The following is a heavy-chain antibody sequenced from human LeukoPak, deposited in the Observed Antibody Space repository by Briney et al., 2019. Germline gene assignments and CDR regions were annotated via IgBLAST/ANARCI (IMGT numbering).Heavy chain of an antibody. CDR3: ARAPALITMVRGRYFQH. D-gene: IGHD3-10*01. Sequence: PSETLSLTCAVYGGSFSGYYWSWIRQPPGKGLEWIGEINHSGSTNYNPSLKSRVTISVDTSKNQFSLKLSSVTAADTAVYYCARAPALITMVRGRYFQHWGQGTLVTVSS. V-gene: IGHV4-34*01. J-gene: IGHJ1*01. CDR2: INHSGST. CDR1: GGSFSGYY.